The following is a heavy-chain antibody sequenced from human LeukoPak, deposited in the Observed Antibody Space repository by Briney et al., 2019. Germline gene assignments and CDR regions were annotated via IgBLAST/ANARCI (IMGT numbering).Heavy chain of an antibody. J-gene: IGHJ4*02. CDR1: GFTFSSYS. CDR3: AREVYGDNYFDY. Sequence: PGGSLRLSCAASGFTFSSYSMNWVRQAPGKGPEWVANIKQDGSQKYYVDSVKGRFTISRDNAKMSLYLQMNSLRAEDTAVYYCAREVYGDNYFDYWGQGTLVTVSS. CDR2: IKQDGSQK. D-gene: IGHD4-17*01. V-gene: IGHV3-7*05.